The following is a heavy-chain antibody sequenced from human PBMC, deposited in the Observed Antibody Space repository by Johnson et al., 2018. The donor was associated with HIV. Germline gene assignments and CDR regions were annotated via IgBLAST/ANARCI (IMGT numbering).Heavy chain of an antibody. Sequence: VQLVESGGGLVQPGGSLRLSCAASGFTVSSNYMSWVRQAPGKGLEWVSVIYSGGSTYYTDSAKGRFTIPRDNSKNTLYLQMNSLRAEDTAVYYCATSLTGTRPFDIWGQGTMVTVSS. CDR2: IYSGGST. V-gene: IGHV3-66*02. CDR3: ATSLTGTRPFDI. J-gene: IGHJ3*02. D-gene: IGHD1-14*01. CDR1: GFTVSSNY.